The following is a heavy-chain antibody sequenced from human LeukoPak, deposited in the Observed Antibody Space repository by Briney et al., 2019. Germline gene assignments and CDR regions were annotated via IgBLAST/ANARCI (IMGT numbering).Heavy chain of an antibody. CDR3: AKTTGYSSGWFDSYFDY. CDR1: GFTFSSYG. V-gene: IGHV3-33*06. CDR2: IWYDGSNK. Sequence: GGSLRLSCAASGFTFSSYGMHWVRQAPGKGLEWVAVIWYDGSNKYYADSVKGRFTISRDNSKNTLYLQMNSLRAEDTAVYYCAKTTGYSSGWFDSYFDYWGQGTLVAVSS. D-gene: IGHD6-19*01. J-gene: IGHJ4*02.